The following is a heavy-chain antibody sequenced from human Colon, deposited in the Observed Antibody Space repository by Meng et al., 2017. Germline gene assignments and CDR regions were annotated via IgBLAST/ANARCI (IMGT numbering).Heavy chain of an antibody. J-gene: IGHJ4*02. CDR1: GGSVSSGSHY. V-gene: IGHV4-61*01. D-gene: IGHD1-26*01. CDR2: VDYSGNT. CDR3: AIGPWELDY. Sequence: QVQLQESGPGLLRPSETLSLTCTASGGSVSSGSHYWSWIRQPPGKGLEFIAYVDYSGNTNYNPSLKGRVTTSIDMSKSQFSLKVSSVTAADTAVYYCAIGPWELDYWGQGLLVTVSS.